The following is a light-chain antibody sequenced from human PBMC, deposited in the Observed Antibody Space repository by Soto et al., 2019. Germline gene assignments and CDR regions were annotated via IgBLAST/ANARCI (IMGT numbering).Light chain of an antibody. J-gene: IGKJ1*01. Sequence: DLQMTQSPSSLSASVGDRVTLTCRASQSISGYLNWYQQKPGKAPKLLIFGASSLQSGVPSRFSGSGSGTDFTLTISSLQPEDFATYFCQQSHTTPPWTFGQGTKVEIK. V-gene: IGKV1-39*01. CDR2: GAS. CDR3: QQSHTTPPWT. CDR1: QSISGY.